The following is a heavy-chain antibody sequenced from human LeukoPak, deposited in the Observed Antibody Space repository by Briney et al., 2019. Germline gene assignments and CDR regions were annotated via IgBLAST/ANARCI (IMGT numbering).Heavy chain of an antibody. CDR2: IYYSGST. CDR3: ARFNGILDAFDI. V-gene: IGHV4-61*08. D-gene: IGHD2-8*01. Sequence: SQTLSLTCAVSGGSISSGGYSWSWIRQPPGKGLEWIGYIYYSGSTNYNPSLKSRVTISVDTSKNQFSLKLSSVTAADTAVYYCARFNGILDAFDIWGQGTMVTVSS. CDR1: GGSISSGGYS. J-gene: IGHJ3*02.